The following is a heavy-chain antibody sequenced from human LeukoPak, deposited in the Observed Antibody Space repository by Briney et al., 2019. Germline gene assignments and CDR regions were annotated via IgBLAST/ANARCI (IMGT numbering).Heavy chain of an antibody. V-gene: IGHV3-30*04. CDR3: AKVSFDSGMDV. CDR2: ISYDGSNK. Sequence: GGSLRLSCAASGFTFSSYAMHWVRQAPGKGLEWVAVISYDGSNKYYADSVKGRFTISRDNSKNTLYLQMNSLRAEDTAVYYCAKVSFDSGMDVWGQGTTVTVSS. J-gene: IGHJ6*02. CDR1: GFTFSSYA. D-gene: IGHD3-22*01.